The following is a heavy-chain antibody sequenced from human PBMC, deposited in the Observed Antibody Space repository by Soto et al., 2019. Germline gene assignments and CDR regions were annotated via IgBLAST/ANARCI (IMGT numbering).Heavy chain of an antibody. J-gene: IGHJ6*03. V-gene: IGHV3-23*01. CDR1: GFTFSSYA. CDR2: ISGSGGGT. CDR3: AKVDPGIVPAAMSYYYYYYMDV. D-gene: IGHD2-2*01. Sequence: GGSLRLSCAASGFTFSSYAMTWVRQAPGKGLEWVSVISGSGGGTYYADSVKGRFTISRDNSKNTMYLQMNSLSADDTAIYYCAKVDPGIVPAAMSYYYYYYMDVWGKGTTVTVSS.